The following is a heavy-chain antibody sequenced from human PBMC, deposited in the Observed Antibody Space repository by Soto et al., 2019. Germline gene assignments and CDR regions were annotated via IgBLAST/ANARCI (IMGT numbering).Heavy chain of an antibody. D-gene: IGHD3-16*01. J-gene: IGHJ4*02. CDR1: GGSISSYY. Sequence: LSLTCTVSGGSISSYYWSWIRQPPGKGLEWIGYIYYSGSTNYNPSLKSRVTISVDTSKNQFSLKLSSVTAADTAVYYCARGGLGPFDYWGQGTLVTVSS. CDR2: IYYSGST. V-gene: IGHV4-59*01. CDR3: ARGGLGPFDY.